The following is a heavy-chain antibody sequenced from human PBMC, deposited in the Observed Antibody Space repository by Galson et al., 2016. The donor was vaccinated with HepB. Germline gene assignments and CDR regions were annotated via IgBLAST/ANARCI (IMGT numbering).Heavy chain of an antibody. CDR2: ISDSSATI. CDR1: GFAFSASS. J-gene: IGHJ6*03. CDR3: AREDVVVVTRSWGLYDTYYYMDV. D-gene: IGHD2-21*02. Sequence: SLRLSCAASGFAFSASSMSWVRQAPGKGLEWVSYISDSSATIYYADSVRGRFTISRDNARDSLYLQMNSLRDEDTAVYFCAREDVVVVTRSWGLYDTYYYMDVWGKGTTVIVS. V-gene: IGHV3-48*02.